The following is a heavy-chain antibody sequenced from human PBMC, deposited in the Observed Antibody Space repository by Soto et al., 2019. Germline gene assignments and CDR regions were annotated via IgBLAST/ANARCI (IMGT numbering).Heavy chain of an antibody. D-gene: IGHD2-15*01. J-gene: IGHJ6*02. CDR3: ARAAGSTSGGSPFWVQYYYYYYGMDG. CDR2: ISSSSSYI. Sequence: PGGSLRLSCAASGFTFSSYSMNWVRQAPGKGLEWVSSISSSSSYIYYADSVKGRFTISRDNAKNSLYLQMNSLRAEDTAVYYCARAAGSTSGGSPFWVQYYYYYYGMDGWGQGTTVTVSS. CDR1: GFTFSSYS. V-gene: IGHV3-21*01.